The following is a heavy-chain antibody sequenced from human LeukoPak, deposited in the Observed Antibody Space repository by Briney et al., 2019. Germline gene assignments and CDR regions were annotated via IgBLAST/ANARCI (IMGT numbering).Heavy chain of an antibody. Sequence: GESLKISCKGSGYSFTSYWIAWVRQMPGKGLEWMGIIHPGDSKTRYSPSFEGQVTISADKSINTAYLQWSGLKASDTAMYYCARIGGYCTSTTCYQPLDYWGQGTLVTVSS. J-gene: IGHJ4*02. D-gene: IGHD2-2*01. CDR3: ARIGGYCTSTTCYQPLDY. V-gene: IGHV5-51*01. CDR2: IHPGDSKT. CDR1: GYSFTSYW.